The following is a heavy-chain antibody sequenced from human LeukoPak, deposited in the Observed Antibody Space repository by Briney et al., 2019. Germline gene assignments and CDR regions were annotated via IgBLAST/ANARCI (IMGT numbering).Heavy chain of an antibody. CDR2: ISHTEGT. Sequence: SETLSLTCGVFGVSINDYYWSWIRQSPGKGLEWIGEISHTEGTRYNPSLESRVTMSVGTSENQLSLKLIFVTAAGTAVYYCARIRCGHSGSVCYNHWGLGTLVTVPS. D-gene: IGHD3-22*01. J-gene: IGHJ1*01. V-gene: IGHV4-34*01. CDR1: GVSINDYY. CDR3: ARIRCGHSGSVCYNH.